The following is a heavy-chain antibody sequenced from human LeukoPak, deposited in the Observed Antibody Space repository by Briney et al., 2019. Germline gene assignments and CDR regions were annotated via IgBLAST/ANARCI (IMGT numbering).Heavy chain of an antibody. V-gene: IGHV3-23*01. J-gene: IGHJ4*02. Sequence: GGSLRLSCAASGLTFRNYAMTWVRQAPGKGLEWVSTISADGASTFYADFVRGRFTISRDNSENTLYLQMDSLRAEDTAVYYCAKGGHYTNFEYWGQGTLVTVSS. CDR1: GLTFRNYA. D-gene: IGHD3-3*01. CDR3: AKGGHYTNFEY. CDR2: ISADGAST.